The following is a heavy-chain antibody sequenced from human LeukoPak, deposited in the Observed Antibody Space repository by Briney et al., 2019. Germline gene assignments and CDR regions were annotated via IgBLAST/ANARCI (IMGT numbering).Heavy chain of an antibody. CDR3: ARDATYYYDSSGYSSY. D-gene: IGHD3-22*01. J-gene: IGHJ4*02. Sequence: GGSLRLSCAASGFTFSSYSMNWVRQAPGKGLEWVSSISSSSSYIYYADSVKGRFTISRDNAKNSLYLQMNSLRAEDTAVYYCARDATYYYDSSGYSSYWGQGTLVTVSS. CDR2: ISSSSSYI. CDR1: GFTFSSYS. V-gene: IGHV3-21*04.